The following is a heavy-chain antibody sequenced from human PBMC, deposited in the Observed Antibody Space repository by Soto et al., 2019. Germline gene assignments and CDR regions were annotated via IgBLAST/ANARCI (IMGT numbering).Heavy chain of an antibody. Sequence: PGKSLKISCQTSDEIFNTYWITWVRQMPGRGLEWVGRIDPSDSYTTYNPSLKGHVILSVDKSMNTAYVQWTSLRASDTAMYFCGRDFGSGHADVWGQGTLVTVSS. CDR2: IDPSDSYT. J-gene: IGHJ1*01. V-gene: IGHV5-10-1*01. CDR3: GRDFGSGHADV. D-gene: IGHD1-26*01. CDR1: DEIFNTYW.